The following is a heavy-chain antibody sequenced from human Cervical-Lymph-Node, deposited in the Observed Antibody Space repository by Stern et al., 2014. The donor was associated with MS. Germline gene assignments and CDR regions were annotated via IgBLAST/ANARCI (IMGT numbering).Heavy chain of an antibody. CDR1: GFTFSSYG. D-gene: IGHD3-22*01. J-gene: IGHJ4*02. CDR3: ARGVYDI. Sequence: QVQLLQPGGGVVQPGRSLRLSCAASGFTFSSYGMHWVRQAPATGLQWVAFISYDGSNEYYADSVKGRFTISRDNSNNTLYLQTNSLREEDTAVYYCARGVYDIWGQGTLVTVSS. CDR2: ISYDGSNE. V-gene: IGHV3-30*03.